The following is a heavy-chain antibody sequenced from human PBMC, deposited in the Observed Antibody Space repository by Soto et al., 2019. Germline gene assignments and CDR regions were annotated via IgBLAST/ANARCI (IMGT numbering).Heavy chain of an antibody. J-gene: IGHJ5*02. D-gene: IGHD1-1*01. CDR2: INPNSGGT. CDR1: GYTFTGYY. Sequence: SVKVSCKASGYTFTGYYMHWVRQAPGQGLEWMGWINPNSGGTNYAQKFQGWVTMTRDTSISTAYMELGRLRSDDTAVYYCARGGRTGTANYNWFDPWGQGTLVTVSS. CDR3: ARGGRTGTANYNWFDP. V-gene: IGHV1-2*04.